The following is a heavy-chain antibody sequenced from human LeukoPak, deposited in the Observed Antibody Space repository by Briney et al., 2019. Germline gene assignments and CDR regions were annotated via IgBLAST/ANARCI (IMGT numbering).Heavy chain of an antibody. CDR2: IYYSGST. V-gene: IGHV4-39*01. D-gene: IGHD4/OR15-4a*01. J-gene: IGHJ6*03. CDR3: ARRKGAYSYYYYYMDV. Sequence: PSGTLSLTCTVSGGSISSSSYYWGWIRQPPGKGLEWIGSIYYSGSTYYNPSLKSRVTISVDTSKNQFSLKLSSVTAADTAVYYCARRKGAYSYYYYYMDVWGKGTPVTVSS. CDR1: GGSISSSSYY.